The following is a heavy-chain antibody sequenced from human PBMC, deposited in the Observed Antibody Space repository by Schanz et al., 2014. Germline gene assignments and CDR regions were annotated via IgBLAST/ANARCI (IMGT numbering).Heavy chain of an antibody. CDR1: GFAFSSFA. CDR3: ARIGGSVFDY. CDR2: ISSGGGST. Sequence: EVQLMESGGGLVKPGGSLRLSCVASGFAFSSFAMTWVRQAPGKGLEWVSSISSGGGSTYYADSVKGRFTISRDNSKNTLYLQMNSRRAEDTAVYYGARIGGSVFDYWAQGTLVTVSS. V-gene: IGHV3-23*01. D-gene: IGHD3-10*01. J-gene: IGHJ4*02.